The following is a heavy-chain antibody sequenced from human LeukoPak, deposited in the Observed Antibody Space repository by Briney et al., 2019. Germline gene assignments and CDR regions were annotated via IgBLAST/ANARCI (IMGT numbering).Heavy chain of an antibody. V-gene: IGHV3-30*03. Sequence: GGSLRLSCAASGFTVSSNYMSWVRQAPGKGLEWVAVTSSDLNVKLYADSVKGRFTISRDNSRSTLYLQMNSLGPEDTAIYYCAREGYYGSGSPPSLYFDYWGQGTLVTVSS. CDR3: AREGYYGSGSPPSLYFDY. D-gene: IGHD3-10*01. CDR1: GFTVSSNY. CDR2: TSSDLNVK. J-gene: IGHJ4*02.